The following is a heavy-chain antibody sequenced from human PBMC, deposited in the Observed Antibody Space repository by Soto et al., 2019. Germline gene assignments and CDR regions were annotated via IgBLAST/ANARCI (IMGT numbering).Heavy chain of an antibody. D-gene: IGHD3-16*02. J-gene: IGHJ4*02. CDR1: GYTFTSYY. CDR2: INPSGGST. CDR3: ARETMITFGGVIDYEFDY. V-gene: IGHV1-46*03. Sequence: ASVKVSCKASGYTFTSYYMHWVRQAPGQGLEWMGIINPSGGSTSYAQKFQGRVTMTRDTSTSTVYMELSSLRSEDTAVYYCARETMITFGGVIDYEFDYWGQGTLVTVSS.